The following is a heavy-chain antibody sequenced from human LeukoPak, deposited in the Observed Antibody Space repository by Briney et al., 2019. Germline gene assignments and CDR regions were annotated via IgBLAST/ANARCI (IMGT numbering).Heavy chain of an antibody. D-gene: IGHD2-8*01. J-gene: IGHJ4*02. Sequence: PGGTLRLSCAASGLTFGTYGMSWVLQAPRKGLEWVSTISASGGTIYHADSVKGRFTISRDNSKNTLYLQMNSLRAEDTAVYYCAKRGPKGVHYFDCWGQGTLVTVSS. CDR3: AKRGPKGVHYFDC. V-gene: IGHV3-23*01. CDR2: ISASGGTI. CDR1: GLTFGTYG.